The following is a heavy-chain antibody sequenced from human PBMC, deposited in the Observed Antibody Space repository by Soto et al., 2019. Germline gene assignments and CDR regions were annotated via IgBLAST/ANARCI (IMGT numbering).Heavy chain of an antibody. CDR2: ISYDGSNK. V-gene: IGHV3-30-3*01. CDR1: GFTFSSYA. CDR3: ARVGYGERVDDAFDI. D-gene: IGHD4-17*01. J-gene: IGHJ3*02. Sequence: QVQLVESGGGVVQPGRSLRLSCAASGFTFSSYAMHWVRQAPGKGLEWVAVISYDGSNKYYADSVKGRFTISRDNSKNTLYLQMNSLRAEDTAVYYCARVGYGERVDDAFDIWGQGTMVTVSS.